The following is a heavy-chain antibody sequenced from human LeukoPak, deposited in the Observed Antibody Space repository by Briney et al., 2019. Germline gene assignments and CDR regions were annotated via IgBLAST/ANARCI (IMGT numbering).Heavy chain of an antibody. V-gene: IGHV4-34*01. J-gene: IGHJ4*02. Sequence: SETLSLTCAVYGGSFSGYYWSWIRRPPGKGLEWIGEINHSGSTNYNPSLKSRVTISVDTSKNQFSLKLSSVTAADTALYYCANYYDSSGYYYFYHWGQGTLVTVSS. CDR1: GGSFSGYY. CDR2: INHSGST. D-gene: IGHD3-22*01. CDR3: ANYYDSSGYYYFYH.